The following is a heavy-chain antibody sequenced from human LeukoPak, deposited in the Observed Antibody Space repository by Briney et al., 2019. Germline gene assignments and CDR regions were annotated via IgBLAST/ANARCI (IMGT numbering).Heavy chain of an antibody. Sequence: PGGSLRLSCAASGFNFQIYSMNWVRQAPGRGLEWVSYISSSSSTMKYADSVKGRFTISRDNDKKSLYLQMNSLRAEDTAVYYCASLILSSVATATTGDFDLWGRGTLVTVSS. J-gene: IGHJ2*01. V-gene: IGHV3-48*01. CDR1: GFNFQIYS. D-gene: IGHD4-17*01. CDR2: ISSSSSTM. CDR3: ASLILSSVATATTGDFDL.